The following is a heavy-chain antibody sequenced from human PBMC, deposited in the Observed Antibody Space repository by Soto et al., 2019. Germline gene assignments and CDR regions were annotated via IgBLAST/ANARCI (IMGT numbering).Heavy chain of an antibody. CDR2: IYYSGST. D-gene: IGHD3-22*01. V-gene: IGHV4-59*01. J-gene: IGHJ6*02. Sequence: GPGPKVASETLSLTCTVSGGSISSYYWSWIRQPPGKGLEWIGYIYYSGSTNYNPSLKSRVTISVDTSKNQFSLKLSSVTAADTAVYYCARGVRYYDSSGYYYYYYGMDVWGQGTTVTAP. CDR3: ARGVRYYDSSGYYYYYYGMDV. CDR1: GGSISSYY.